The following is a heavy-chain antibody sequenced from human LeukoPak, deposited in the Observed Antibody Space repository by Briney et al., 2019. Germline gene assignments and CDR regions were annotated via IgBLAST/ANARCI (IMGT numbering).Heavy chain of an antibody. J-gene: IGHJ6*02. V-gene: IGHV3-21*01. CDR3: ARATYYYGSGSYFKDFYYYYGMDV. CDR2: ISSSSSYI. Sequence: PGGSLRLSCAASGFTFSSYSMNWVRQAPGKGLEWVSSISSSSSYIYYADSVKGRFTISRDNAKNSLYLQMNSLRAEDTAVYYCARATYYYGSGSYFKDFYYYYGMDVWGPGTTVTVSS. CDR1: GFTFSSYS. D-gene: IGHD3-10*01.